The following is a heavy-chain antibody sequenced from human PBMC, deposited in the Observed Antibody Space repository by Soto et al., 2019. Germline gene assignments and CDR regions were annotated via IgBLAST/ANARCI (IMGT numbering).Heavy chain of an antibody. V-gene: IGHV1-8*01. CDR3: AGTHFGLDIVATVPVNYYYYYYMDV. D-gene: IGHD5-12*01. J-gene: IGHJ6*03. Sequence: ASVKVSCKASGYTFTSYYINWVRQATGQGLEWMGRMNPNLGKTNYAQKFQGRVTMTGDKSTSTAYMELSSLRSEDTAVYYCAGTHFGLDIVATVPVNYYYYYYMDVWGKGTTVTVSS. CDR1: GYTFTSYY. CDR2: MNPNLGKT.